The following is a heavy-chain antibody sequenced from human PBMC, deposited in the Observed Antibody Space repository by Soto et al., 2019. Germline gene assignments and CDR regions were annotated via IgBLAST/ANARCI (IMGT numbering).Heavy chain of an antibody. D-gene: IGHD4-17*01. J-gene: IGHJ3*02. CDR2: IIPIFGTA. V-gene: IGHV1-69*13. CDR1: GGTFSSYA. Sequence: SVKVSCKASGGTFSSYAISWVRQAPGQGLEWMGGIIPIFGTANYAQKFQGRVTITADESTSTAYMELSSLRSEDTAVYYCARGMSTVVTDYGYDAFDIWGQGTTVTVSS. CDR3: ARGMSTVVTDYGYDAFDI.